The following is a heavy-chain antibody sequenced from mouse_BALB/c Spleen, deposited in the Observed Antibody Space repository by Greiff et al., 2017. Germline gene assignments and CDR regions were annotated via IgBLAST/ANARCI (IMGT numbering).Heavy chain of an antibody. V-gene: IGHV5-17*02. Sequence: EVQLVESGGGLVQPGGSRKLSCAASGFTFSSFGMHWVRQAPEKGLEWVAYISSGSSTIYYADTVKGRFTISRDNPKNTLFLQMTSLRSEDTAMYYCARKAHDYDGFAYWGQGTLVTVSA. CDR3: ARKAHDYDGFAY. CDR2: ISSGSSTI. J-gene: IGHJ3*01. CDR1: GFTFSSFG. D-gene: IGHD2-4*01.